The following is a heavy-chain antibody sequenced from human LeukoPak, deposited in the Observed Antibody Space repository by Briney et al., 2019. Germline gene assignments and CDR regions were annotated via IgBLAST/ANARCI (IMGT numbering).Heavy chain of an antibody. CDR1: GFTFSANA. V-gene: IGHV3-23*01. Sequence: PGGSLRLSCAASGFTFSANAMNWVRQAPGKGLEWVSTINLSGDTTFYAASVKGRFTISRDTSKNTLYLLMNSLRAEDTAVYYCARRSPTDGGWGAFDYWGQGTLVTVSS. J-gene: IGHJ4*02. CDR2: INLSGDTT. CDR3: ARRSPTDGGWGAFDY. D-gene: IGHD6-19*01.